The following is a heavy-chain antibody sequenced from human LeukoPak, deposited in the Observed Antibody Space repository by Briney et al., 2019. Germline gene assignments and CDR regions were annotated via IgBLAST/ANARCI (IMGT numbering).Heavy chain of an antibody. Sequence: ASVKVSCKPSGYIFTNYGISWVRQAPGQGLEWMGWISAYNGNTNYAQKLQGRVTMTTDTSTSTAYMELRSLRSDDTAVYYCARLQIEYYYCYMDVWGKGTTVTVSS. CDR2: ISAYNGNT. CDR1: GYIFTNYG. CDR3: ARLQIEYYYCYMDV. V-gene: IGHV1-18*01. D-gene: IGHD1-1*01. J-gene: IGHJ6*03.